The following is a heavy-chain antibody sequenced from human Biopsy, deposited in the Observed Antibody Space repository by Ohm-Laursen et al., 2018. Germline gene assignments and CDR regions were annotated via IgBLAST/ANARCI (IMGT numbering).Heavy chain of an antibody. Sequence: GTLSRTCTVSGGSFTGHYWSWIRQPPGKGLEWIGHISYTGYTSYNASLKSRVTISVDTSRNHFSLRLSSLTAADTAVYYCARGSNDFGGLYFPRWGQGTLLTVSS. V-gene: IGHV4-59*11. CDR3: ARGSNDFGGLYFPR. CDR2: ISYTGYT. J-gene: IGHJ4*02. D-gene: IGHD4-23*01. CDR1: GGSFTGHY.